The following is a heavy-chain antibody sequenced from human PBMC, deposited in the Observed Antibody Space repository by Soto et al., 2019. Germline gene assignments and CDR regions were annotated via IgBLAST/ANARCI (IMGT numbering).Heavy chain of an antibody. V-gene: IGHV1-18*01. D-gene: IGHD2-2*01. CDR3: ARGTGGGHTRIDY. J-gene: IGHJ4*02. CDR2: ISPYNGNT. CDR1: APAFPSSG. Sequence: SREGSYNSLAPAFPSSGITLERRAPGQGLEWMGWISPYNGNTNYAQKLQGRVTMTTDTSTTTAYMELRTLISDDAAVYHCARGTGGGHTRIDYWGQGALVTVSS.